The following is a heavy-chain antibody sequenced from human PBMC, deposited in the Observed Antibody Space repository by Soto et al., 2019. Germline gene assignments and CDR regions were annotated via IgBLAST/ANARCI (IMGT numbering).Heavy chain of an antibody. D-gene: IGHD3-22*01. CDR1: GFTFSSYS. V-gene: IGHV3-21*01. CDR2: ISSSSYI. Sequence: GGSLRLSCAASGFTFSSYSMNWVRQAPGKGLEWVSSISSSSYIYYADSVKGRFTISRDNAKNSLYLQMNSLRAEDTAVYYCARGDSSVPFDPWGQGTLVTVPS. CDR3: ARGDSSVPFDP. J-gene: IGHJ5*02.